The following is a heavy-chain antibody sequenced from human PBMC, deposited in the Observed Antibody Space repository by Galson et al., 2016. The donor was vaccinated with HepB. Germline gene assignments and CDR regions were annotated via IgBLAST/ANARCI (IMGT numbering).Heavy chain of an antibody. V-gene: IGHV4-59*12. D-gene: IGHD4/OR15-4a*01. CDR3: ARVYGDYFDY. CDR1: GGSISSDY. J-gene: IGHJ4*02. Sequence: SETLSLTCTVSGGSISSDYWSWIRQPPGKGLEWIGYIHHTGSTNFNPSLGSRATISKDTSKNQFSLNLSSVTAADTAVYYCARVYGDYFDYWGQGALAIVSS. CDR2: IHHTGST.